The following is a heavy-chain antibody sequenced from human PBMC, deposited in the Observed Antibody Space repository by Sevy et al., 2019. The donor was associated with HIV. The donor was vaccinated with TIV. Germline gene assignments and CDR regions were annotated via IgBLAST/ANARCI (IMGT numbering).Heavy chain of an antibody. CDR1: GFTLSNYW. CDR2: INSDGSST. CDR3: ARGPYYRDTNTYFFMHY. Sequence: GGSLRLSCAGSGFTLSNYWMHWVCQAPGKGLVWVSRINSDGSSTSYADSVTGRFTISRDNAKNTLYLQMNSLRAEDTAVYYCARGPYYRDTNTYFFMHYWGQGPLVTVSS. J-gene: IGHJ4*02. D-gene: IGHD3-22*01. V-gene: IGHV3-74*01.